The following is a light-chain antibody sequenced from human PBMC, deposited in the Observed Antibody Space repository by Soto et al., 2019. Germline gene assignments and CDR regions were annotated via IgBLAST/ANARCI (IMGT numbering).Light chain of an antibody. V-gene: IGLV2-23*01. CDR2: EGN. CDR1: SSDVGSYNL. CDR3: CSYAGTNTFV. Sequence: QSVLTQPVSVSGSPGQSITISCTGTSSDVGSYNLVSWYQQHPGKAPKLMIYEGNKRPSGVSNRFSGSKSANTASLTISGLQTEDEADYYCCSYAGTNTFVFGTGTKLTVL. J-gene: IGLJ1*01.